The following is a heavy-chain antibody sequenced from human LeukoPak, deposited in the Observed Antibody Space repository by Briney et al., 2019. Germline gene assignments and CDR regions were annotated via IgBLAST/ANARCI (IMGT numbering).Heavy chain of an antibody. CDR2: LSRGSNYI. CDR1: GFTFSGSD. J-gene: IGHJ4*02. V-gene: IGHV3-21*01. D-gene: IGHD2/OR15-2a*01. CDR3: ARDSKEFDY. Sequence: GGSLRLSCVTSGFTFSGSDMNWVRQAPGKGLEWVSLLSRGSNYIYYAASVMGRFTISRDNAKSSLYLQMNSLRAEDTAVYYCARDSKEFDYWGQGTLVTASS.